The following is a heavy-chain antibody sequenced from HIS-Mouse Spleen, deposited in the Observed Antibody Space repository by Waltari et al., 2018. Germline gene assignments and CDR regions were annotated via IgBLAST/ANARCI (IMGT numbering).Heavy chain of an antibody. CDR1: GGSISSSSYY. Sequence: QLQLQESGPGLVKPSETLSLTCTVSGGSISSSSYYWGWIRQPPGKGLEWIWSIYYSGRTSYNPSLKSRVTISVDTSKNQFSLKLSSVTAADTAVYYCAREIPYSSSWYDWYFDLWGRGTLVTVSS. V-gene: IGHV4-39*07. CDR2: IYYSGRT. CDR3: AREIPYSSSWYDWYFDL. D-gene: IGHD6-13*01. J-gene: IGHJ2*01.